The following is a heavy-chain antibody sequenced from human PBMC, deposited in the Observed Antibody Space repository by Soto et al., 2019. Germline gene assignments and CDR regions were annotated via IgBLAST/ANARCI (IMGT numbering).Heavy chain of an antibody. Sequence: PGGSLRLSCAASGFNFSSYWMSWVRLAPGKGLEWVSNIRKDGSEIYYVDSVKGRFTIFRDNAKNSLYLQMNSLRAEDKAVYYCARATKYYSDDSGYFNDYWGQGTLVTVPQ. CDR1: GFNFSSYW. CDR3: ARATKYYSDDSGYFNDY. J-gene: IGHJ4*02. D-gene: IGHD3-22*01. CDR2: IRKDGSEI. V-gene: IGHV3-7*04.